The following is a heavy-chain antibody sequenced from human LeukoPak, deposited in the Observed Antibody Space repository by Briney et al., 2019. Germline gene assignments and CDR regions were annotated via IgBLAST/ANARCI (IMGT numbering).Heavy chain of an antibody. J-gene: IGHJ6*03. V-gene: IGHV4-34*01. Sequence: PGGSLRLSCAASGFTFSDYYMSWIRQAPGKGLEWIGEINHSGNTNSNPSLKSRVTMSVDTSKNQFSLKLSSLTAADTAMYYCARREPHGDYGGKIRYYYYMDVWGKGTTITISS. CDR2: INHSGNT. D-gene: IGHD4-23*01. CDR1: GFTFSDYY. CDR3: ARREPHGDYGGKIRYYYYMDV.